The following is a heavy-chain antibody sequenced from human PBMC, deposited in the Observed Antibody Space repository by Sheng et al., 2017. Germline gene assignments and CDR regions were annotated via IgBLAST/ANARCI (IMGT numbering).Heavy chain of an antibody. CDR1: GFTFSSYG. D-gene: IGHD3-10*01. CDR3: AKDHYYGSGPYYGMDV. V-gene: IGHV3-30*18. J-gene: IGHJ6*02. Sequence: QVQLVESGGGVVQPGRSLRLSCAASGFTFSSYGMHWVRQAPGKGLEWVAVISYDGSNKYYADSVKGRFTISRDNSKNTLYLQMNSLRAEDTAVYYCAKDHYYGSGPYYGMDVWGQ. CDR2: ISYDGSNK.